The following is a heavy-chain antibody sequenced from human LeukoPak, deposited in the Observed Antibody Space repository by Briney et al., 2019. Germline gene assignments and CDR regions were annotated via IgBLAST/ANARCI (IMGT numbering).Heavy chain of an antibody. D-gene: IGHD3-10*01. CDR2: MNPNSGNT. CDR1: GGTFSSYA. Sequence: GASVKVSCKASGGTFSSYAISWVRQAPGQGLEWMGWMNPNSGNTGYAQKFQGRVTMTRNTSISTAYMELSSLRAEDTAVYYCAKDRFTMVRGVLGYWGQGTLVTVSS. CDR3: AKDRFTMVRGVLGY. J-gene: IGHJ4*02. V-gene: IGHV1-8*02.